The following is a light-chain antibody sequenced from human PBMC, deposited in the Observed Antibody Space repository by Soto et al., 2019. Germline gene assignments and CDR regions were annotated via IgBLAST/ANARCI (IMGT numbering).Light chain of an antibody. CDR3: QQYGSSPRT. CDR1: QSVSSGY. Sequence: EIVLTQSPGTLSLSPGGGASLXWRASQSVSSGYLAWYQQKPGQAPRLLIYDASSRATGIPDRFSGSGSGTDFTLTISRLEPEDFAVYYCQQYGSSPRTFGQGTKVDIK. J-gene: IGKJ1*01. CDR2: DAS. V-gene: IGKV3-20*01.